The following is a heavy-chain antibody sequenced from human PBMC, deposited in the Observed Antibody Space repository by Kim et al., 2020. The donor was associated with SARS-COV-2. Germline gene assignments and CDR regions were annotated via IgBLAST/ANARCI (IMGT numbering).Heavy chain of an antibody. CDR2: T. D-gene: IGHD3-10*01. CDR3: AGDSDYYGMDV. J-gene: IGHJ6*02. V-gene: IGHV4-39*07. Sequence: TYYNPSLTSRVTISVDTSKNQFSLKLSSVTAADTAVYYCAGDSDYYGMDVWGQGTTVTVSS.